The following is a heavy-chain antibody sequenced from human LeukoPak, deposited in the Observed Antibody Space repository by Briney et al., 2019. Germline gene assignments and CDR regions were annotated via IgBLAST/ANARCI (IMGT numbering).Heavy chain of an antibody. Sequence: GSLRLSCAASGFTFSSYWMSWVRQAPGKGLEWIGYIYYSGSTNYNPSLKSRVTISVDTSKNQFSLKLSSVTAADTAVYYCARAPYSSWMMGAFDIWGQGTMVTVSS. CDR2: IYYSGST. CDR3: ARAPYSSWMMGAFDI. V-gene: IGHV4-59*01. J-gene: IGHJ3*02. D-gene: IGHD6-6*01. CDR1: GFTFSSYW.